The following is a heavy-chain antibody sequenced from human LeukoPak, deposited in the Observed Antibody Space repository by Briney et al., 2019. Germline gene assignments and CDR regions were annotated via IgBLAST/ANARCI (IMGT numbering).Heavy chain of an antibody. D-gene: IGHD3-10*01. CDR3: AKDRSYGSGSYWLDFDY. CDR1: GFTFSSFW. J-gene: IGHJ4*02. Sequence: GGSLRLSCAASGFTFSSFWMSWVRQAPGKGLEWVANIKQDGFDKYYVDSVKGRFTISRDNAKKSLYLQMNSLRAEDTALYYCAKDRSYGSGSYWLDFDYWGQGTLVTVSS. V-gene: IGHV3-7*03. CDR2: IKQDGFDK.